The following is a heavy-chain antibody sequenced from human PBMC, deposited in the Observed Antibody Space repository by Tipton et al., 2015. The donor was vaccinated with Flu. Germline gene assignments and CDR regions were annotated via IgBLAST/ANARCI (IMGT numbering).Heavy chain of an antibody. CDR3: TRDDYERVGATDY. D-gene: IGHD1-26*01. CDR1: GFTFSNAW. V-gene: IGHV3-7*01. Sequence: SLRLSCAASGFTFSNAWMSWVRQAPGKGLEWVANIKADGSETSYVDSVKGRFTISRDNARNSLSLQMNSLRAEDTALYYCTRDDYERVGATDYWGQGTLVTVSS. J-gene: IGHJ4*02. CDR2: IKADGSET.